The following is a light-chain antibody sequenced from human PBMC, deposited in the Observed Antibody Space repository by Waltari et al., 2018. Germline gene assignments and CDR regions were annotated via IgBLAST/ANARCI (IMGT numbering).Light chain of an antibody. J-gene: IGKJ1*01. CDR1: QTINRNY. Sequence: EIVLTQSPGTLSLSPGERATLSCRASQTINRNYLGWFQQKPGQAPRLVIFGASSRATGIPDRFSGSGSGTDFTLTISRLEPEDFAVYYCQDYCSSPRTFGQGTKVEIK. V-gene: IGKV3-20*01. CDR2: GAS. CDR3: QDYCSSPRT.